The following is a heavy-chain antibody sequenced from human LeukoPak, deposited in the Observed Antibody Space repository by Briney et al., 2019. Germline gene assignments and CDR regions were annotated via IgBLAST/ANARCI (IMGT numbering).Heavy chain of an antibody. J-gene: IGHJ6*03. V-gene: IGHV3-30*02. Sequence: PGGSLRLSCAASGFTFSNYGIHWVRQAPGKGLEWVAFIWYDGSNKYYADSVKGRFTISRDNSKNTLYLQMNSLRAEDTAVYYCAKDSGGNQFSYYMDVWGKGTTVTVCS. D-gene: IGHD4-23*01. CDR1: GFTFSNYG. CDR3: AKDSGGNQFSYYMDV. CDR2: IWYDGSNK.